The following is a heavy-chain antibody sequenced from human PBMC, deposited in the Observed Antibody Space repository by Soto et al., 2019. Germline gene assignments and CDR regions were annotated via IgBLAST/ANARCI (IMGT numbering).Heavy chain of an antibody. D-gene: IGHD5-12*01. CDR1: GFSFSNAW. Sequence: EVQLVESGGGLVKPGGSLRIPCAASGFSFSNAWMNWVRQAPGKGLEWVGRIKSKTDGETTQYAAPVKGRFTISRDDSKNTLYLQMNSLTTEDTAVYYCTTADGYHPFDYWGQGTLVTVSS. J-gene: IGHJ4*02. CDR3: TTADGYHPFDY. V-gene: IGHV3-15*07. CDR2: IKSKTDGETT.